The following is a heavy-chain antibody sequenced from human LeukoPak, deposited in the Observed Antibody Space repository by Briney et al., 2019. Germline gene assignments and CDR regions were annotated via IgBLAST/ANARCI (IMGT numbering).Heavy chain of an antibody. V-gene: IGHV3-30*02. D-gene: IGHD1-26*01. J-gene: IGHJ6*03. Sequence: GGSLRLSCAASGFTFSSYGMHWVRQAPGKGLEWVAFIRYDGSNKYYVGSVKGRFTISRDNSKNTLYLQMNSLRAEDTAVYYCAKGSGWEVSYYYYMDVWGKGTTVTISS. CDR2: IRYDGSNK. CDR1: GFTFSSYG. CDR3: AKGSGWEVSYYYYMDV.